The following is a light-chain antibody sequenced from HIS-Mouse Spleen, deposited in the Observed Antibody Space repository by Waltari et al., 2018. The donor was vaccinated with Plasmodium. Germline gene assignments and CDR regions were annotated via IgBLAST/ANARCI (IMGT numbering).Light chain of an antibody. Sequence: DIQMTQSPSSLSASVGDRVTITCRASQSISSYLNWYQQKPGKAPKLLIYAASSLQSGVPSRFSGSGSGTDLILTISSLQPEYVATYYCQQSYSTWTFGQGTKVEIK. V-gene: IGKV1-39*01. CDR1: QSISSY. J-gene: IGKJ1*01. CDR3: QQSYSTWT. CDR2: AAS.